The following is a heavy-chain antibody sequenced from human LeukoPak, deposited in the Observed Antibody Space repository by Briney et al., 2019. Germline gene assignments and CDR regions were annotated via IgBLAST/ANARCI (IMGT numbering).Heavy chain of an antibody. J-gene: IGHJ6*03. CDR2: IKSKTDGGTT. CDR3: TTDFWSGYAYYYYMDV. Sequence: PGGSLRLSCAASGFTFSNAWMSWVRQAPGKGLEWGGRIKSKTDGGTTDYAAPVKGRFTISRDDSKNTLYLQMNSLKTEDTAVYYCTTDFWSGYAYYYYMDVWGKGTTVTVSS. D-gene: IGHD3-3*01. CDR1: GFTFSNAW. V-gene: IGHV3-15*01.